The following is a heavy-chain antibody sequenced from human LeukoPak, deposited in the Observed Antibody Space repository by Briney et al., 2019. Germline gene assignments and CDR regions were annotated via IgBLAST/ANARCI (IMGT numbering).Heavy chain of an antibody. J-gene: IGHJ5*02. D-gene: IGHD3-9*01. V-gene: IGHV1-18*01. CDR3: ARGGVYDILTGYYRPADL. Sequence: ASVRVSCKASGYSFTTYSISWVRQAPGQGLEWMGWISAFNGDTNYAQKLQGRVTMTTDTSTSSAHFELRSLRSDATPVYYRARGGVYDILTGYYRPADLWGQGTLVTVSS. CDR2: ISAFNGDT. CDR1: GYSFTTYS.